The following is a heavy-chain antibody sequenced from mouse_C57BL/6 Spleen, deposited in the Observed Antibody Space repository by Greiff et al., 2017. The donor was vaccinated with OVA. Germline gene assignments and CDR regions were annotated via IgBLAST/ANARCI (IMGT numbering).Heavy chain of an antibody. CDR3: TTGSYYGNYPYYAMDY. Sequence: EVHLVESGAELVRPGASVKLSCTASGFNIKDDYMHWVKQRPEQGLEWIGWIDPENGDTEYASKFQGKATITADTSSNTAYLQLSSLTSEDTAVYYCTTGSYYGNYPYYAMDYWGQGTSVTVSS. CDR2: IDPENGDT. D-gene: IGHD2-1*01. J-gene: IGHJ4*01. CDR1: GFNIKDDY. V-gene: IGHV14-4*01.